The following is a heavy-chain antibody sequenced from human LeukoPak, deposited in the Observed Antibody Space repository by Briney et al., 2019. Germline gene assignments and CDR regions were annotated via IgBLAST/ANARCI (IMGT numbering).Heavy chain of an antibody. CDR1: GFTFSSYG. D-gene: IGHD2-21*02. Sequence: GGSLRLSCAASGFTFSSYGMHWVRQAPGKGLEWVAVISYDGSNKYYADSVKGRFTISRDNSKNTLYLQMNSLRAEDTAVYYCAKLWPVVTAIHDAFDIWGQGTMVTVSS. V-gene: IGHV3-30*18. CDR3: AKLWPVVTAIHDAFDI. J-gene: IGHJ3*02. CDR2: ISYDGSNK.